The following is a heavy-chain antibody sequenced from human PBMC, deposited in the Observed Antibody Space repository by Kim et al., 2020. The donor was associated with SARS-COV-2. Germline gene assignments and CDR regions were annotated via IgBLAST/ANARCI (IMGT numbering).Heavy chain of an antibody. CDR3: ASGELAAAGGTNYYYYGMDV. D-gene: IGHD6-13*01. J-gene: IGHJ6*02. Sequence: ASVKVSCKASGYTFTSYAMHWVRQAPGQRLEWMGWINAGNGNTKYSQKFQGRVTITRDTSASTAYMELSSLRSEDTAVYYCASGELAAAGGTNYYYYGMDVWGQGTTVTAAS. V-gene: IGHV1-3*01. CDR1: GYTFTSYA. CDR2: INAGNGNT.